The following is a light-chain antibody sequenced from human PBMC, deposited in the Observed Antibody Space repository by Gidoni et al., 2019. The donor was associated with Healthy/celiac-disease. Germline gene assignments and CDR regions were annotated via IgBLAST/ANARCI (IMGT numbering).Light chain of an antibody. CDR2: DAS. J-gene: IGKJ4*01. V-gene: IGKV1-33*01. Sequence: DIQMTPSPSSLSASVGDRVTITCQASQDISNYLNWYQQKPGKAPKLLIYDASNLETGVPSRFSGRGSGTDFLFTISSLQPEDIATYYCQQYDNLPLTFGGGTKVEIK. CDR3: QQYDNLPLT. CDR1: QDISNY.